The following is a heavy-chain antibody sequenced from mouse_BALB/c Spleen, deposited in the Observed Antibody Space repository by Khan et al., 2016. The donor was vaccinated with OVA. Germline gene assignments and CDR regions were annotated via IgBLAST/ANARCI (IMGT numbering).Heavy chain of an antibody. V-gene: IGHV1-69*02. CDR3: SREVRRHYYAMDY. Sequence: QVQLQQSGTELVRPGASVKLSCKASGYTFSNYWINWVKQRPGQGLEWIGNIYPSDSYTNYNQNFKDKATLTVDKSSNTAYMQLSSPTSEDSAVYYCSREVRRHYYAMDYWGQGTSVTVSS. CDR2: IYPSDSYT. J-gene: IGHJ4*01. D-gene: IGHD2-14*01. CDR1: GYTFSNYW.